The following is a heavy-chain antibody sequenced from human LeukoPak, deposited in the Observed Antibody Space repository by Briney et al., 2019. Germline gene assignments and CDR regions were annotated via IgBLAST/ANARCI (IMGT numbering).Heavy chain of an antibody. J-gene: IGHJ5*02. CDR1: GGSISSYY. V-gene: IGHV4-59*01. D-gene: IGHD6-19*01. Sequence: SETLSLTCTVSGGSISSYYWSWIRQPPGKGLEWIGYIYYSGSTNYNPSLKSRVTISVDTSKNQFSLKLSSVTAADTAVYYCARGKQWLVDNWFDPWGQGTLVTVSS. CDR3: ARGKQWLVDNWFDP. CDR2: IYYSGST.